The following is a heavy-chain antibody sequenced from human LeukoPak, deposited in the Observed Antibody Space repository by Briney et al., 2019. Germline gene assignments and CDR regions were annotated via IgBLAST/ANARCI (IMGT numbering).Heavy chain of an antibody. J-gene: IGHJ4*02. Sequence: PGGSLRLSCAASAFTFSSYEMTWVRQAPGKGLEWISYISSSGSTVHYADSVKGRFTVSRDNAKNSLYLQMNSLRAEDTAVYYCARIMTTMTRLDYWGQGTLVTVSS. V-gene: IGHV3-48*03. CDR2: ISSSGSTV. CDR3: ARIMTTMTRLDY. CDR1: AFTFSSYE. D-gene: IGHD4-17*01.